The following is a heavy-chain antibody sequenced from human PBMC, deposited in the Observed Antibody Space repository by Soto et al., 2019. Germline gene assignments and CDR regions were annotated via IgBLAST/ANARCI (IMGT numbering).Heavy chain of an antibody. CDR3: ARHGQWLARGVY. J-gene: IGHJ4*02. Sequence: SETLSLTCAVSGDSISSGLYYCGWIRQPPGKGLERIGSLYYSGGNHYSPSLKSRVTISVDTSHNQLSLKLSSVTAADTAVYYCARHGQWLARGVYWGQGTLVTVSS. V-gene: IGHV4-39*01. CDR2: LYYSGGN. D-gene: IGHD6-19*01. CDR1: GDSISSGLYY.